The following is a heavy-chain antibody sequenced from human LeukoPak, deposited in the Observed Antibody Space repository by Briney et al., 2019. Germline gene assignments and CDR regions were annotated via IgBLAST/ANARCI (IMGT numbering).Heavy chain of an antibody. J-gene: IGHJ4*02. CDR2: ISGNNGNT. CDR1: GYTFSSYG. Sequence: ASVKVSCKASGYTFSSYGISWVRQAPGQGLEWMGWISGNNGNTNYAQKVQGRVTMTTDTSTSTAYMELTSLRSDDTAVYYCARGRAAGTFWLDYCGQGTLVTVSS. V-gene: IGHV1-18*01. D-gene: IGHD6-13*01. CDR3: ARGRAAGTFWLDY.